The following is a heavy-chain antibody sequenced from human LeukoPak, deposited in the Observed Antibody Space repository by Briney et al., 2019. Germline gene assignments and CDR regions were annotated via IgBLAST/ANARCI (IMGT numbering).Heavy chain of an antibody. D-gene: IGHD6-6*01. J-gene: IGHJ3*02. CDR1: GYTFTSYD. V-gene: IGHV7-4-1*02. Sequence: ASVKVSCKASGYTFTSYDINWVRQAPGQGLELMGWINTNTGIPTYAQGFAGRFVFSLDTSVTTAYLQITSLKAEDTAVYYCARDLVSAGFDIWGQGTMVTVSS. CDR2: INTNTGIP. CDR3: ARDLVSAGFDI.